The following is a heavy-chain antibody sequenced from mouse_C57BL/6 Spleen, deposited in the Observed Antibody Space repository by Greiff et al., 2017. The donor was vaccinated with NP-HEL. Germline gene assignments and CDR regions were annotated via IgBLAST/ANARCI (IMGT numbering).Heavy chain of an antibody. CDR1: GYTFTSYW. CDR3: ARSSHYYGSSYGYFDV. V-gene: IGHV1-55*01. J-gene: IGHJ1*03. D-gene: IGHD1-1*01. Sequence: QVQLQQSGAELVKPGASVKMSCKASGYTFTSYWITWVKQRPGQGLEWIGDIYPGSGSTNYNEKFKSKATLTVDTSSSTAYMQLSSLTSEDSAVYYCARSSHYYGSSYGYFDVWGTGTTVTVSS. CDR2: IYPGSGST.